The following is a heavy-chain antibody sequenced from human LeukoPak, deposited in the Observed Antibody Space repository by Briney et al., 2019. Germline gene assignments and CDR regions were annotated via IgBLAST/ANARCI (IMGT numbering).Heavy chain of an antibody. D-gene: IGHD1-7*01. CDR1: GLSFSTSW. CDR2: IKQDGSEK. CDR3: ARRKTGTAASPLYYFDY. V-gene: IGHV3-7*01. Sequence: GGSLRLSCAVSGLSFSTSWMSWVRQAPGKGLEWVANIKQDGSEKYYVDSVKGRFIASRDNARNSLFLQMNNLRAEDTAVYYCARRKTGTAASPLYYFDYWGQGTLVTVSS. J-gene: IGHJ4*01.